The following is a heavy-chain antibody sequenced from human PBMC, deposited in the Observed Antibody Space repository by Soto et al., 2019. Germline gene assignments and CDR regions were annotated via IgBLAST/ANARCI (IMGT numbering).Heavy chain of an antibody. D-gene: IGHD3-22*01. J-gene: IGHJ4*02. CDR3: AKETSSGYAPHFDY. V-gene: IGHV3-23*01. CDR1: GFTFSSYA. Sequence: PGGSLRLSCAASGFTFSSYAMNWVRRAPGKGLEWVSTISGSGGSTYYADSVKGRFTISRDNSKNTLYLQMNSLRAEDTAVYYCAKETSSGYAPHFDYWGQGTLVTVSS. CDR2: ISGSGGST.